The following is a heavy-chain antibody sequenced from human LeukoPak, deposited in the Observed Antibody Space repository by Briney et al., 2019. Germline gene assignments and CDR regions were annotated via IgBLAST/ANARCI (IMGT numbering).Heavy chain of an antibody. CDR1: GFTFSFYE. J-gene: IGHJ4*02. V-gene: IGHV3-48*03. CDR3: ARRPYYHDGFDY. D-gene: IGHD3-22*01. Sequence: PGGSLRLSCAASGFTFSFYEMTWVRQAPGKGLEWISYISRSGSTIYDADSVRGRFTISRDNARNSLYLQMNNLRAEDTAIYYCARRPYYHDGFDYWGQGTLVTVSS. CDR2: ISRSGSTI.